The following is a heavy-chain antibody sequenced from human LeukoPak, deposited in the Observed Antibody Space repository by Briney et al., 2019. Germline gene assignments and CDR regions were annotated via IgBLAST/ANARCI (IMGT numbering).Heavy chain of an antibody. V-gene: IGHV1-2*04. CDR3: ARDAPNYYDSSGYLFDY. Sequence: ASVKVSCKASGYTFTGYYMHWVRQAPGQGLEWMGWINPSSGGTNYAQKFQGWVTMTRDTSISTAYMELSRLRSEDTAVYYCARDAPNYYDSSGYLFDYWGQGTLVTVSS. CDR2: INPSSGGT. J-gene: IGHJ4*02. D-gene: IGHD3-22*01. CDR1: GYTFTGYY.